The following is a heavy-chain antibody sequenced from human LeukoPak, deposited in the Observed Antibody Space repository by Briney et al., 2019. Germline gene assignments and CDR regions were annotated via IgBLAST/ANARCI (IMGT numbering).Heavy chain of an antibody. CDR3: ARLPGEYCGGDCYPRYYFDY. Sequence: GGSLRLSCAAYGGTFSSYEMNWVRQAPGKGLEWVSYISSSGSTIYYADSVKGRFTTYTANAKNSLYLQMNSLRAEDTAVYYCARLPGEYCGGDCYPRYYFDYWGQGTLVTVSS. J-gene: IGHJ4*02. CDR2: ISSSGSTI. V-gene: IGHV3-48*03. D-gene: IGHD2-21*02. CDR1: GGTFSSYE.